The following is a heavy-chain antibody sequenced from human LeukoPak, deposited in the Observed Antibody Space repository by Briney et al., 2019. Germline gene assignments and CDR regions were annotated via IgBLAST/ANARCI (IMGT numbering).Heavy chain of an antibody. Sequence: GGSLRLSCAASGVTFSKYYMRWLRQAPGRGLEWVSSTSESSGNIKYADSVKGRFTISRDNAQTSLYLQMNNLRADDTAVYYCTRHPQTVYGYWRGYNTTLFDYWGQGTLVTVSS. J-gene: IGHJ4*02. D-gene: IGHD3-3*01. CDR1: GVTFSKYY. CDR3: TRHPQTVYGYWRGYNTTLFDY. V-gene: IGHV3-11*06. CDR2: TSESSGNI.